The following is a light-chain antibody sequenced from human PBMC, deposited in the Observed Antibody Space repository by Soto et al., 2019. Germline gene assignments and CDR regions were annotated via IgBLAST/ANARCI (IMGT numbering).Light chain of an antibody. CDR3: QHYYNYPIT. V-gene: IGKV1-8*01. J-gene: IGKJ5*01. Sequence: AIRMTQSPSSFSASTGDRVTITCRASQGISSYLAWYQQKPGKAPKLLIYAASTLQSGVPSRFSGSGSGTDFTLTISGLQSEDFATYYCQHYYNYPITFGQGTRLEIK. CDR1: QGISSY. CDR2: AAS.